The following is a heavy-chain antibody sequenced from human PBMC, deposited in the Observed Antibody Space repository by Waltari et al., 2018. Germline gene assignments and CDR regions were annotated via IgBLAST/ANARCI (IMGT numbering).Heavy chain of an antibody. CDR2: IYYSGST. CDR1: GRSISSFY. Sequence: QVQLQESGPGLVKPSETLSLTCTVSGRSISSFYWSWIRQPPGKGLEWIGYIYYSGSTNYNPSLKSRVTISVDTSKNQFSLKLSSVTAADTAVYYCARRVEDSDAFDIWGQGTMVTVSS. J-gene: IGHJ3*02. V-gene: IGHV4-59*08. CDR3: ARRVEDSDAFDI. D-gene: IGHD2-15*01.